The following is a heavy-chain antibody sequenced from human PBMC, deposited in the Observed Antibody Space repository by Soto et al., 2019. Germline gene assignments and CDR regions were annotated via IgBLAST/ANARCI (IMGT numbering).Heavy chain of an antibody. D-gene: IGHD5-12*01. J-gene: IGHJ4*02. V-gene: IGHV1-46*01. CDR1: GYTFTSYY. CDR3: ARDGGLRSGRLYYFDY. CDR2: INPSGGST. Sequence: QVQLVQSGAEVKKPGASVKVSCKASGYTFTSYYMHWVRQAPGQGLEWMGIINPSGGSTSYAQKFQGRVTMTRDTSTSTVYMELSSLRSEDTAVYYCARDGGLRSGRLYYFDYWGQGTLVTVSS.